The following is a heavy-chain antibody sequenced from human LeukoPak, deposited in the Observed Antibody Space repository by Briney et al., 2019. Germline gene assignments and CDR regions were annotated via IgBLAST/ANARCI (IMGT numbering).Heavy chain of an antibody. CDR1: GVSSSSSY. CDR3: ARNRFASPLDS. V-gene: IGHV4-59*08. J-gene: IGHJ4*02. CDR2: IFYTGDS. D-gene: IGHD2-21*01. Sequence: KSSETLSLTCTVSGVSSSSSYWSWIRQPPGKGLEWIGYIFYTGDSNHNPSFKSRVSISLDTSKDQISLKLSSVTAADTAVYYCARNRFASPLDSWGQGTLVTVSS.